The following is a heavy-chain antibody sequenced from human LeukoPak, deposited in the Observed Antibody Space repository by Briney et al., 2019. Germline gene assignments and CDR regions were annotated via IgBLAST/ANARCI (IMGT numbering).Heavy chain of an antibody. J-gene: IGHJ4*02. Sequence: GSLRLSCAASGFTFSSYGMHWVRQAPGKGLEWVAFIRYDGSNKYYADSVKGRFTISRDNSKNTLYLQMNSLRAEDTAVYYCAKDPRPYCSSTSCYPSYFDYWGQGTLVTVSS. CDR1: GFTFSSYG. V-gene: IGHV3-30*02. CDR3: AKDPRPYCSSTSCYPSYFDY. D-gene: IGHD2-2*01. CDR2: IRYDGSNK.